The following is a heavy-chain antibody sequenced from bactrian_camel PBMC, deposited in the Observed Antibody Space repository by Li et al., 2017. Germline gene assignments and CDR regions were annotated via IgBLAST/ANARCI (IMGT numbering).Heavy chain of an antibody. CDR1: GVIFDKTY. Sequence: VQLVESGGGLVQPGGSLRLSCVASGVIFDKTYFSWVRLLPGKGLEWVGSVDREGDSSSYHDSVKGRFTISKDLSKNTVYLQMNTLKSEDTAMYYCSLGWMVTLRRGSGQGTQVTV. J-gene: IGHJ4*01. V-gene: IGHV3S2*01. D-gene: IGHD5*01. CDR2: VDREGDSS.